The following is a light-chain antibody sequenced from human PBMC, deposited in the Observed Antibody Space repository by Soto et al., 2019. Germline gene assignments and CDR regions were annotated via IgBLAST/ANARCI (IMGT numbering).Light chain of an antibody. V-gene: IGLV2-11*01. CDR3: AAWDDSLNGPV. Sequence: QSALTQPRSVSGSPGQSVTISCTGTSSDVGGYNYVSWYQQHPGKAPKLMIYDVTMRPSGVPDRFSGSKSVNTASLTISGLQAEDEADYYCAAWDDSLNGPVFGGGTKVTVL. CDR1: SSDVGGYNY. J-gene: IGLJ2*01. CDR2: DVT.